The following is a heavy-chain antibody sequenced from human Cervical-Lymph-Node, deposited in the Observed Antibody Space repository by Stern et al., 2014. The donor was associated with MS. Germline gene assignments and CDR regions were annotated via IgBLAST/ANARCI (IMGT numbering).Heavy chain of an antibody. V-gene: IGHV3-23*01. CDR1: GFTFSLYA. CDR2: ISGTDSST. J-gene: IGHJ4*02. Sequence: EVQLLESGGDLAQPGGSLRLSCAVSGFTFSLYAMSWVRQAPGKGLEWVSAISGTDSSTYYAETVKGRFTISRDNSKYTLYLQMNNLRGEDTAVYYCAKEGIAVASFDYWGRGTLVTVSS. D-gene: IGHD6-19*01. CDR3: AKEGIAVASFDY.